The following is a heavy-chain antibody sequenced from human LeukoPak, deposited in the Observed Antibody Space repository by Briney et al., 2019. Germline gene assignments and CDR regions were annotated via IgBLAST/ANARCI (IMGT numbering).Heavy chain of an antibody. V-gene: IGHV4-39*07. Sequence: SETLSLTCTVSGGSISSSSYYWGWIRQPPGKGLEWIGSIYYSGSTYYNPSLESRVTISVDTSKNQFSLKLSSVTAADTAVYYCARGPAWGVYDSSIDYWGQGTLVTVSS. CDR1: GGSISSSSYY. CDR3: ARGPAWGVYDSSIDY. CDR2: IYYSGST. J-gene: IGHJ4*02. D-gene: IGHD3-22*01.